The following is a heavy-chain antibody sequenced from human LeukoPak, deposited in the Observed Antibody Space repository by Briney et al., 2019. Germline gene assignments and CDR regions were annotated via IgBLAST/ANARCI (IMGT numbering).Heavy chain of an antibody. CDR3: ARWGLGSLDAFDI. Sequence: SETLSLTCTVSGGSISSYYWSWIRQPPGKGLEWIGYIYYSGSTNYNPSLKSRVTISVDTSKNQFSLKLSSVTAADTAVYYCARWGLGSLDAFDIWGQGTMVTVSS. J-gene: IGHJ3*02. CDR1: GGSISSYY. D-gene: IGHD2-15*01. CDR2: IYYSGST. V-gene: IGHV4-59*08.